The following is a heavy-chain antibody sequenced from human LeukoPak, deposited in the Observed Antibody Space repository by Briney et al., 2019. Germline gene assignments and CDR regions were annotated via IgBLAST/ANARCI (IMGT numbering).Heavy chain of an antibody. J-gene: IGHJ4*02. CDR2: ISSSSSYT. Sequence: KPGGSLRLSCAASGFTFSDYYMSWIRQAPGKGLEWISFISSSSSYTNYADSVKGRFTISRDNTKNSLYLQMNNLRAEDTAVYYCARGGADYVVGYWGQGTLVTVSS. CDR1: GFTFSDYY. CDR3: ARGGADYVVGY. D-gene: IGHD4-17*01. V-gene: IGHV3-11*06.